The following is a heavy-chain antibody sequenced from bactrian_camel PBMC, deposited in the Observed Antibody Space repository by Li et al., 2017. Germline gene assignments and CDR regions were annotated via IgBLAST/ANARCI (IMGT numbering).Heavy chain of an antibody. CDR1: GSTRVRAF. D-gene: IGHD4*01. Sequence: HVQLVESGGGTVQAGGSLTLSCAVSGSTRVRAFMGWFRQAPGKERGGVAILNPRGRTKYYADSVKGRFTISHDIENTLYLQMNSLKPEDTAMYVCAADPYGLPLWWFSSDYKYWGQGTQVTVS. J-gene: IGHJ4*01. CDR2: LNPRGRTK. V-gene: IGHV3S34*01. CDR3: AADPYGLPLWWFSSDYKY.